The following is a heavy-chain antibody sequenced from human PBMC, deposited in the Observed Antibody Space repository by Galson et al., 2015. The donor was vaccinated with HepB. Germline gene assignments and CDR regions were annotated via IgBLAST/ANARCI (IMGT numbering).Heavy chain of an antibody. D-gene: IGHD3-10*01. Sequence: SCKVSGYTLTELSMHWVRQAPGKGLEWMGGFDPEDGETIYAQKFQGRVTMTEDTSTDTAYMELSSLRSEDTAVYYCATVNLRFGEYFDYWGQGTLVTVSS. CDR2: FDPEDGET. J-gene: IGHJ4*02. CDR3: ATVNLRFGEYFDY. V-gene: IGHV1-24*01. CDR1: GYTLTELS.